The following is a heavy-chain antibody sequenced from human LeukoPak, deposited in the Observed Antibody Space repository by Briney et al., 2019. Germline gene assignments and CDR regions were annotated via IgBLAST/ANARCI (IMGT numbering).Heavy chain of an antibody. CDR3: ARDEVGATEWFDP. Sequence: VASVKVSCKASGYTFTIYGISWVRQAPGQGLEWMGWISAYNGNTNYAQKLQGRVTMTTDTSTSTAYMELRSLRSDDTAVYYCARDEVGATEWFDPWGQGTLVTVSS. J-gene: IGHJ5*02. CDR2: ISAYNGNT. D-gene: IGHD1-26*01. V-gene: IGHV1-18*01. CDR1: GYTFTIYG.